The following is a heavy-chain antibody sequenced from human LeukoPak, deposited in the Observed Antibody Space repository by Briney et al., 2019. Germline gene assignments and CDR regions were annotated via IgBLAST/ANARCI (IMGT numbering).Heavy chain of an antibody. Sequence: GGSLRLSCAASGFTFSSYAMSWVRQAPGKGLEWVSAISGSDGSTYYADSVKGRFTISRDNAKNSLYLQMSGLRAEDTAVYYCARVLHKRNYDSSTYYGYWGQGTLVTVSS. J-gene: IGHJ4*02. CDR1: GFTFSSYA. CDR2: ISGSDGST. D-gene: IGHD3-22*01. V-gene: IGHV3-23*01. CDR3: ARVLHKRNYDSSTYYGY.